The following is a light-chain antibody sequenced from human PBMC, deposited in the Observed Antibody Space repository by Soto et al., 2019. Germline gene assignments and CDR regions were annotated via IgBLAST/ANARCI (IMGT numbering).Light chain of an antibody. CDR1: QSVSSN. J-gene: IGKJ1*01. CDR2: GAS. Sequence: GGRATLSCRASQSVSSNLAWYQQRPGQAPRLLIYGASTRATGIPARFSGSGSGTEFTLTISSLQSEDLAVYYCQQYNNWPPWTFGQGTKVDIK. V-gene: IGKV3-15*01. CDR3: QQYNNWPPWT.